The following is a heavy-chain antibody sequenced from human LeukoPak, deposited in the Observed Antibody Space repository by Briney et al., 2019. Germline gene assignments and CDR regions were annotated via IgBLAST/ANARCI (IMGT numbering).Heavy chain of an antibody. V-gene: IGHV3-23*01. Sequence: GGSLRLSCTASEFTFSDYAMSWVRQAPGKGLEWVSAISSSGGRTYYGDSVKGRFTISRDNSKKTLYLQMNSLRAGDTAVYYCAKGLHLAAADYWGQGTLVTASS. D-gene: IGHD6-13*01. CDR2: ISSSGGRT. J-gene: IGHJ4*02. CDR3: AKGLHLAAADY. CDR1: EFTFSDYA.